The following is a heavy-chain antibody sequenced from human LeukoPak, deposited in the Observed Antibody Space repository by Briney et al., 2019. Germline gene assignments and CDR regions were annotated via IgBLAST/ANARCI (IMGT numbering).Heavy chain of an antibody. V-gene: IGHV1-18*01. CDR1: GYTFTSYG. Sequence: ASVKVSCKASGYTFTSYGISWVRQAPGQGLEWMGWISAYNGNTNYAQKLQGRVTMTTDTSTSTAYMELRSLRSDDTAVYYCARDRGYYDSSGTNYYYNWFDPWGQGTLVTVSS. D-gene: IGHD3-22*01. CDR3: ARDRGYYDSSGTNYYYNWFDP. CDR2: ISAYNGNT. J-gene: IGHJ5*02.